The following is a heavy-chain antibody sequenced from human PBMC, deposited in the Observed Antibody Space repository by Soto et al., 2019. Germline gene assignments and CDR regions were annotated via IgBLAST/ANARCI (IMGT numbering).Heavy chain of an antibody. Sequence: SETLSLTCTVSGGSISSYYWSWIRQPPGKGLEWIGYIYYSGSTNYNPSLKSRVTISVDTSKNQFSLKLSSVTAADTAVYYCAGVWRDDYKYGFDNWGQETLVTVSS. V-gene: IGHV4-59*01. CDR3: AGVWRDDYKYGFDN. CDR2: IYYSGST. J-gene: IGHJ4*02. D-gene: IGHD3-16*01. CDR1: GGSISSYY.